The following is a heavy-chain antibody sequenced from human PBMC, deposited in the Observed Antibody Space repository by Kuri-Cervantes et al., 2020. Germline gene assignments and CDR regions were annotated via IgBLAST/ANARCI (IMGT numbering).Heavy chain of an antibody. Sequence: GGSLRLSCAASGLTFSSYSMNWVRQAPGKGLEWVSSISSSSSYIYYADSVKGRFTISRDNAKNSLYLQMNSLRAEDTAVYYCASGYDILTGYPYFDYWGQGTLVTVSS. CDR1: GLTFSSYS. CDR3: ASGYDILTGYPYFDY. D-gene: IGHD3-9*01. J-gene: IGHJ4*02. CDR2: ISSSSSYI. V-gene: IGHV3-21*01.